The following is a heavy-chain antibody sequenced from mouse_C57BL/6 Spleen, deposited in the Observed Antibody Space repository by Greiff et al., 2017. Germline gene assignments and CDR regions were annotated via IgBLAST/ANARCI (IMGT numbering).Heavy chain of an antibody. CDR2: IYPGSGST. D-gene: IGHD2-1*01. V-gene: IGHV1-55*01. J-gene: IGHJ4*01. CDR1: GYTFTSYW. Sequence: VQLQQPGAELVKPGASVKMSCKASGYTFTSYWITWVKQRPGQGLEWIGDIYPGSGSTNYNEKFKSKATLTVDTSSSTAYMQLSSLTSEDSAVYYCARRDLGYYGNLYYAMDYWGQGTSVTVSS. CDR3: ARRDLGYYGNLYYAMDY.